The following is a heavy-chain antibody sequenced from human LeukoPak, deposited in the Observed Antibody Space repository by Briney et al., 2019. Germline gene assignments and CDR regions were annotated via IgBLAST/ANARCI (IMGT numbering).Heavy chain of an antibody. Sequence: PGGSLRLSCAAPVYTLFIYTTCSGPQAPGRGLEWVSSISSNGDNTFYADSVKGRFSISRDNSKNPLYLQMNSRRAEDTGVYYCAKAKVAGLQGPHYYYMDVWGKGTTVTVSS. CDR1: VYTLFIYT. CDR2: ISSNGDNT. CDR3: AKAKVAGLQGPHYYYMDV. V-gene: IGHV3-23*01. D-gene: IGHD6-19*01. J-gene: IGHJ6*03.